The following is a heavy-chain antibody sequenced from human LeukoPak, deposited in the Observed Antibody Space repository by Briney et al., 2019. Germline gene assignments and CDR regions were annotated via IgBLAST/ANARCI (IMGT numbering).Heavy chain of an antibody. Sequence: PSETLSLTCTVFIGSISSYYWSWIRQPPGKGLEWIGYIYYSGSTNYNPSLKSRVTISVDTSKNQFSLKLSSVTAADTAVYYCARVGGYCSGGSCYYNYYHMDVWGKGTTVTVSS. D-gene: IGHD2-15*01. CDR1: IGSISSYY. V-gene: IGHV4-59*01. CDR3: ARVGGYCSGGSCYYNYYHMDV. CDR2: IYYSGST. J-gene: IGHJ6*03.